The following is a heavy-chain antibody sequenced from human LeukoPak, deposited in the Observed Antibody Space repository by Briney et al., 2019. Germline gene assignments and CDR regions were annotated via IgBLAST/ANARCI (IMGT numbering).Heavy chain of an antibody. Sequence: PSETLSLTCTVSGGSISSSSYYWGWIRQPPGKGLEGIGSIYYSGSTYYNPSLKSRVTISVDTSKNQFSLKLSSVTAADTAVYYCARHTDFWMATTDFWGQGALVTVSS. V-gene: IGHV4-39*01. J-gene: IGHJ4*02. CDR2: IYYSGST. CDR3: ARHTDFWMATTDF. D-gene: IGHD3/OR15-3a*01. CDR1: GGSISSSSYY.